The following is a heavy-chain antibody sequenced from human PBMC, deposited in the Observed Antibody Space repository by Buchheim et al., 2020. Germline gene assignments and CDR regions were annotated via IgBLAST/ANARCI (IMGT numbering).Heavy chain of an antibody. V-gene: IGHV4-34*01. CDR1: GGSFSGYY. CDR3: ARGLGLNCSSTSCYGGTSWFDP. D-gene: IGHD2-2*01. CDR2: INHSGST. Sequence: QVQLQQWGAGLLKPSETLSLTCAVYGGSFSGYYWSWIRQPPGKGLEWIGEINHSGSTNYNPSLKSRVTLSVDTSKNQFSLKLSSVTAADTAVYYCARGLGLNCSSTSCYGGTSWFDPWGQGTL. J-gene: IGHJ5*02.